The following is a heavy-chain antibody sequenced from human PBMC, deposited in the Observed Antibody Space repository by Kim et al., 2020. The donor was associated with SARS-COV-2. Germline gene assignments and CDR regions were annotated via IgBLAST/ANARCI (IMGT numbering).Heavy chain of an antibody. Sequence: GGSLRLSCAASGFTFSSYWMSWVRQAPGKGLEWVANIKQDGSEKYYVDSVKGRFTISRDNAKNSLYLQMNSLRAEDTAVYYCARDALTASHFCFFDIWGQGTMVTVSS. J-gene: IGHJ3*02. D-gene: IGHD3-3*02. CDR1: GFTFSSYW. CDR2: IKQDGSEK. V-gene: IGHV3-7*03. CDR3: ARDALTASHFCFFDI.